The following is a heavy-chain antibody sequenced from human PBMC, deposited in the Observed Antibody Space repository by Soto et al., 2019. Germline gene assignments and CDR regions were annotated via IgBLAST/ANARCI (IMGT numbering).Heavy chain of an antibody. CDR1: AGSISSGGYY. V-gene: IGHV4-31*02. CDR2: IYYSGST. Sequence: QVQLQESGPGLVKPSQTLSLTCTVSAGSISSGGYYWSWIRQHPGKGLEWIGYIYYSGSTYYNPSLKSRVTISVDTSKNQFSLKLSSVTAADTAVYYCARGSVVAATLFDYWGQGTLVTVSS. CDR3: ARGSVVAATLFDY. J-gene: IGHJ4*02. D-gene: IGHD2-15*01.